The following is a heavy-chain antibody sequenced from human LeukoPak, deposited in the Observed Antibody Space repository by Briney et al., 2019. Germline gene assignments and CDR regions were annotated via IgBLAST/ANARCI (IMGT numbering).Heavy chain of an antibody. V-gene: IGHV3-7*01. J-gene: IGHJ4*02. CDR1: GFTFSRYW. D-gene: IGHD1-1*01. Sequence: GGSLRLSCAASGFTFSRYWMSWMRQAPGKGLEWVANIKYDGYEEYYVDSVKGRFTISRDNAKNSLYLQLNSLRVEDTAVYYCKSGGAAPGSFDYWGQGTLVTVSS. CDR3: KSGGAAPGSFDY. CDR2: IKYDGYEE.